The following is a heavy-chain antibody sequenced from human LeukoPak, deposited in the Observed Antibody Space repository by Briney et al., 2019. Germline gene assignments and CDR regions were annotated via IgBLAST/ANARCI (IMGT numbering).Heavy chain of an antibody. J-gene: IGHJ1*01. Sequence: SETLSLTCTVSGGSISSYYWSWIRQPPGKGLEWIGYIYYSGSTNYNPSLKSRVTISVDTSKNQFSLKLSSVTAADTAVYYCARDTGIAAAGREYFQHWGQGTLVTVSS. CDR1: GGSISSYY. CDR3: ARDTGIAAAGREYFQH. V-gene: IGHV4-59*01. CDR2: IYYSGST. D-gene: IGHD6-13*01.